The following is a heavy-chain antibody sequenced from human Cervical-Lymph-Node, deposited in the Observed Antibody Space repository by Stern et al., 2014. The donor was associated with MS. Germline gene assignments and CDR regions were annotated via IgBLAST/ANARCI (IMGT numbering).Heavy chain of an antibody. D-gene: IGHD5-24*01. CDR2: ISGGGSPM. V-gene: IGHV3-11*01. Sequence: VQLVESGGGLVKPGGSLRLSCAASGFTFSDYYMNWIRQSPGKGLEWLSYISGGGSPMYYADSVKGRFTISRDNTKNSLYLQMNSLRAEDTAVYYCARGRDHYYFDDWGQGTLVTVSS. J-gene: IGHJ4*02. CDR3: ARGRDHYYFDD. CDR1: GFTFSDYY.